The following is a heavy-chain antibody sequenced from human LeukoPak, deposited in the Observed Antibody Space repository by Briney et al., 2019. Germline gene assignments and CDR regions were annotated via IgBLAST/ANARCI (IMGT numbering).Heavy chain of an antibody. D-gene: IGHD2-15*01. CDR1: GYSNSSGYY. Sequence: SETLSLTCTVSGYSNSSGYYWGWIRQPPGKGLEWIGSIYHSGSTYYNPSLKSRVTISVDTSKNQFSLKLSSVTAADTAVYYCASRVAPTILDAFDIWGQGTMVTVSS. J-gene: IGHJ3*02. CDR3: ASRVAPTILDAFDI. CDR2: IYHSGST. V-gene: IGHV4-38-2*02.